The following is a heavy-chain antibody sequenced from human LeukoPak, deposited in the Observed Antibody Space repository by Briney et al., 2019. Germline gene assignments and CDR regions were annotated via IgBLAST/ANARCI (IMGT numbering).Heavy chain of an antibody. CDR1: GFTFSGYA. D-gene: IGHD2-2*01. CDR2: IYSGGST. CDR3: ARAYQLLSGWFDP. Sequence: PGGSLRLSCAASGFTFSGYAMTWVRQPPGKGLEWVSVIYSGGSTYYADSVKGRFTISRDNSKNTLYLQMNSLRAEDTAVYYCARAYQLLSGWFDPWGQGTLVTVSS. V-gene: IGHV3-66*01. J-gene: IGHJ5*02.